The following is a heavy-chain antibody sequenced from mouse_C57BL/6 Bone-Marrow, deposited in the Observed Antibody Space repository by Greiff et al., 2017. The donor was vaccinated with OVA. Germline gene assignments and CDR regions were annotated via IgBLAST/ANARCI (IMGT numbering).Heavy chain of an antibody. Sequence: QVHVKQPGAELVMPGASVKLSCKASGYTFTSYWMHWVKQRPGQGLEWIGEIDPSDSYTNYNQKFKGKSTLTVDKSPSTAYMQLSSLTSEDSAVYYCAYASSYVWGTGTTVTVSS. J-gene: IGHJ1*03. CDR1: GYTFTSYW. V-gene: IGHV1-69*01. CDR2: IDPSDSYT. D-gene: IGHD1-1*01. CDR3: AYASSYV.